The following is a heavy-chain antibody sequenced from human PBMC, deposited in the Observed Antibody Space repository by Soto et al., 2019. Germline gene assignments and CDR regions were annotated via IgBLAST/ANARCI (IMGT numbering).Heavy chain of an antibody. D-gene: IGHD1-7*01. Sequence: SVKVSCKASGGTFSSYAISWVRQAPGQGLEWMGGIIPIFGTANYAQKFQGRVTITADESTSTAYMELSSLRSEDTAVYYCARDETGTTSNHYYDMDVWGKGSTVTVDS. V-gene: IGHV1-69*13. CDR1: GGTFSSYA. CDR3: ARDETGTTSNHYYDMDV. CDR2: IIPIFGTA. J-gene: IGHJ6*04.